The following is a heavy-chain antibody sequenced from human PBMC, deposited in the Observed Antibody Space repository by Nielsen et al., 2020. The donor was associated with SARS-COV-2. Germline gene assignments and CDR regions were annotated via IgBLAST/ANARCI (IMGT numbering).Heavy chain of an antibody. V-gene: IGHV3-23*01. Sequence: GESLKISCAASGFTFSSYAMSWVRQAPGKGLEWVSAISGSGGSTYYADSVKGRFTISRDNAKNSLYLQMNSLRAEDTAVYYCARRYYDSSGYYPDYWGQGTLVTVSS. CDR2: ISGSGGST. D-gene: IGHD3-22*01. J-gene: IGHJ4*02. CDR3: ARRYYDSSGYYPDY. CDR1: GFTFSSYA.